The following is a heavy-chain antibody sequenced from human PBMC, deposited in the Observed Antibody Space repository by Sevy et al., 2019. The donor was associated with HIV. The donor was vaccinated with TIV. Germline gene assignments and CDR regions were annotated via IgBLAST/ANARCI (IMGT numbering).Heavy chain of an antibody. CDR2: ISYSGTNK. J-gene: IGHJ4*02. D-gene: IGHD2-21*02. CDR1: GFTFTLYA. CDR3: ARVAVEYCTDDCYHRFDY. Sequence: GGSLRLSCADSGFTFTLYAIHWVRQAPGKGLEWVALISYSGTNKYYADSVKGRFTISRDDSKNTAYLQMNNLRTDDTAVYYFARVAVEYCTDDCYHRFDYWGQGTQVTVSS. V-gene: IGHV3-30-3*01.